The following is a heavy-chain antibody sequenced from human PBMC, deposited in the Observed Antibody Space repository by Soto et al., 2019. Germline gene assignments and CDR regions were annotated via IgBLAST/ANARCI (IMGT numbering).Heavy chain of an antibody. J-gene: IGHJ4*02. Sequence: QVQLQESGPGLVKPSGTLSLTCAVSDGSISSSNWWNWVRQPPGKGLEWLGEIYPGGSINYNPSLKSRLTISVDKSKNQISLNLTAVTAAATAVYYCASADFDYWGQGTLVTVSS. CDR2: IYPGGSI. CDR3: ASADFDY. CDR1: DGSISSSNW. V-gene: IGHV4-4*02.